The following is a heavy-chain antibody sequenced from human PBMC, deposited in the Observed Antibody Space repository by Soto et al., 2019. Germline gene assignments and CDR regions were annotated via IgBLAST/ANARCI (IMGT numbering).Heavy chain of an antibody. J-gene: IGHJ4*02. Sequence: SETLSLTCTVSGGSLSTSSYYWGWIRQPPGKGLEWIGSIYYSGSTYYNPSLKSRVTISVDTSKNQFSLKLSSVTAADTAVYYCARDYDSSGDYWGQGTLVTVSS. CDR2: IYYSGST. CDR3: ARDYDSSGDY. D-gene: IGHD3-22*01. V-gene: IGHV4-39*01. CDR1: GGSLSTSSYY.